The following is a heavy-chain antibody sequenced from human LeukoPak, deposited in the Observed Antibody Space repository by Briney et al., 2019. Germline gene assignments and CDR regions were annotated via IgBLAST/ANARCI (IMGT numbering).Heavy chain of an antibody. V-gene: IGHV4-38-2*02. CDR3: VRTYYDTKIPWD. Sequence: SETLSLTCTVSGYSISSGYYWGWIRQPPGKGLEWIGSIYHSGSTYYNPSLKSRVTISVDTSKTQFSLILSSVTAADTALYFCVRTYYDTKIPWDWGQGTLVSVSS. D-gene: IGHD3-22*01. CDR2: IYHSGST. CDR1: GYSISSGYY. J-gene: IGHJ4*02.